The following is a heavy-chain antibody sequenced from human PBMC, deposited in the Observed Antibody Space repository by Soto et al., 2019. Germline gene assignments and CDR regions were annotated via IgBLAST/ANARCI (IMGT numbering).Heavy chain of an antibody. J-gene: IGHJ4*02. CDR2: INYRGNT. V-gene: IGHV4-59*01. Sequence: QVQLQESGPGLVKPSETLSLTCTVSGGSISTYYWTWIRQPPGKGLEWIGYINYRGNTNYNPSLKSRLTISIDTSKNQFSLKLNSVTAADTPVYYCARGDESYVYFFHYWGPGTLVTVSS. D-gene: IGHD3-10*01. CDR1: GGSISTYY. CDR3: ARGDESYVYFFHY.